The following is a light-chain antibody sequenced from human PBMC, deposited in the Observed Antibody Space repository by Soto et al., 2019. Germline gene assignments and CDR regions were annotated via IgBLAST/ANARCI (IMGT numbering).Light chain of an antibody. J-gene: IGKJ3*01. V-gene: IGKV3-11*01. Sequence: EIVLTQSPATLSLSPGERATISCRASQSVSSYLAWYQQKPGQAPRLLIYDASNRATGIPARFSGSGSGTDFTLTISSLEPEDFAVYYCQQRSNWPPLFTFGPGTKVDSK. CDR3: QQRSNWPPLFT. CDR1: QSVSSY. CDR2: DAS.